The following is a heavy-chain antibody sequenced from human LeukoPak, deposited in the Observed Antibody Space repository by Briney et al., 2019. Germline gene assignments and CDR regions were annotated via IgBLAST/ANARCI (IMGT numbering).Heavy chain of an antibody. V-gene: IGHV3-30*02. D-gene: IGHD3-22*01. J-gene: IGHJ4*02. CDR1: GFTVSSNY. CDR2: IRYDGSNK. Sequence: PGGSLRLSCAASGFTVSSNYMSWVRQAPGKGLEWVAFIRYDGSNKYYADSVKGRFTISRDNSKNTLYLQMNSLRAEDTAVYYCAKDLDYYDSSGYYFDYWGQGTLVTVSS. CDR3: AKDLDYYDSSGYYFDY.